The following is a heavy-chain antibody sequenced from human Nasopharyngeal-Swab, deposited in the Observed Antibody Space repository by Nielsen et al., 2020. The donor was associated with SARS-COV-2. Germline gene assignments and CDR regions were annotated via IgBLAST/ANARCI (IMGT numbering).Heavy chain of an antibody. D-gene: IGHD3-10*01. CDR2: IKQDGSEK. CDR3: ARGLWFGESDWYFDL. V-gene: IGHV3-7*04. CDR1: GFTFSSYW. J-gene: IGHJ2*01. Sequence: GESLKISCAASGFTFSSYWMSWVRQAPGKGLDWVANIKQDGSEKYYVDSVKGRFTISRDNAKNSLYLQMNSLRAEDTAVYYCARGLWFGESDWYFDLWGRGTLVTVSS.